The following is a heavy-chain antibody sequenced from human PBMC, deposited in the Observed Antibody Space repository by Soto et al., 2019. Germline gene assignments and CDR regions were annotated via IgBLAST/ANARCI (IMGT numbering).Heavy chain of an antibody. CDR3: ARYDFWSGSHDAFDK. CDR2: IHHSGST. CDR1: GGSVSTYY. V-gene: IGHV4-59*02. D-gene: IGHD3-3*01. Sequence: SETLSLTCTVSGGSVSTYYWSWIRQTPGKGLEWIGYIHHSGSTNYNPSLKSRVAMSMDTSKNQFSLHMTSVTTADTAAYYCARYDFWSGSHDAFDKWGQGTMVTVSS. J-gene: IGHJ3*02.